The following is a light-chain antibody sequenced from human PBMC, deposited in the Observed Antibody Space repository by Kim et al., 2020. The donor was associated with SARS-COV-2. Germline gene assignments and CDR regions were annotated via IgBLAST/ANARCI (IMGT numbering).Light chain of an antibody. CDR3: HQRSNWPRT. CDR1: QSVSHF. Sequence: DILLTQSPATLSLSPGEGATLSCRASQSVSHFLAWYQHKPGQAPRLLIYDASNRATGIPARFSGSGSGTDFTLTISSLEPEDFAVYYCHQRSNWPRTFGQGTRLEIK. CDR2: DAS. J-gene: IGKJ5*01. V-gene: IGKV3-11*01.